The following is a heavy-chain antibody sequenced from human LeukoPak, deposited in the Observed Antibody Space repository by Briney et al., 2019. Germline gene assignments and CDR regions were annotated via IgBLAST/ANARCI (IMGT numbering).Heavy chain of an antibody. CDR3: ARDIQLST. CDR2: ISFSGGNT. J-gene: IGHJ3*01. CDR1: GFTFSGSA. D-gene: IGHD5-24*01. V-gene: IGHV3-23*01. Sequence: GGSLRLSCGASGFTFSGSAMSWVRQAPGKGLEWVSLISFSGGNTYYADSVKGRFTISRDNSKDTLYLQMNSLRAEDTAIYYCARDIQLSTWGLGTMVTVSS.